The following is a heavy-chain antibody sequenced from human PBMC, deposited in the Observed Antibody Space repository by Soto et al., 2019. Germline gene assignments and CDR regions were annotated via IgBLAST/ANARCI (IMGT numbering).Heavy chain of an antibody. J-gene: IGHJ6*02. CDR2: SFYSGIT. Sequence: QVQLQESGPRLVKPLQTLSLTCTVSGDSINSGDYYWSWIRQPPGRGLEWVGYSFYSGITDYNPSLKVGMTISMDTSKNQFSRRLNSVTAADTAVYFWARWSGVGVAGMDVWGQGTTVSVSS. CDR1: GDSINSGDYY. V-gene: IGHV4-30-4*01. CDR3: ARWSGVGVAGMDV. D-gene: IGHD3-10*01.